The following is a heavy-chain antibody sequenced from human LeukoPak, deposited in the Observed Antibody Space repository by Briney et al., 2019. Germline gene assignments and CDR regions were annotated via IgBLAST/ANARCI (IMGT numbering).Heavy chain of an antibody. CDR3: AKLIVVVPAVDY. V-gene: IGHV3-23*01. D-gene: IGHD2-2*01. Sequence: GGSLRLSCAASGFTVSSNYMSWVRQAPGKGLEWVSAISGSGGSTYYADSVKGRFTISRDNSKNTLYLQMNSLRAEDTAVYYCAKLIVVVPAVDYWGQGTLVTVSS. J-gene: IGHJ4*02. CDR2: ISGSGGST. CDR1: GFTVSSNY.